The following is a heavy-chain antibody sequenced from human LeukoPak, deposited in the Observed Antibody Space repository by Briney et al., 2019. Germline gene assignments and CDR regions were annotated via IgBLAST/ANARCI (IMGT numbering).Heavy chain of an antibody. V-gene: IGHV1-2*06. D-gene: IGHD6-13*01. CDR1: GYTFTAYY. Sequence: ASVKVSCKASGYTFTAYYMHWVRQAPGQGLEWMGRINPNSGGTNYAQKFQGGVTLTTDTSISTAYMELSRLRSDDAAVYYCARDQGQQLVPDYWGQGTLVTVSS. CDR2: INPNSGGT. J-gene: IGHJ4*02. CDR3: ARDQGQQLVPDY.